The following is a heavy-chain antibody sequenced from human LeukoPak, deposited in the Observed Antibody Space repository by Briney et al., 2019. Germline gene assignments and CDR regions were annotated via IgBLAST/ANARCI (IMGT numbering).Heavy chain of an antibody. D-gene: IGHD3-9*01. CDR2: ISSSSSSV. CDR1: GFTFSTSG. V-gene: IGHV3-48*01. Sequence: GGSLRLSRAASGFTFSTSGMNWVRQAPGKGLEWVSYISSSSSSVSYADSVKGRFTISRDNSKNTLYLQMNSLRAEDTAVYYCAKATRRYYDILTGSYFDYWGQGTLVTVSS. J-gene: IGHJ4*02. CDR3: AKATRRYYDILTGSYFDY.